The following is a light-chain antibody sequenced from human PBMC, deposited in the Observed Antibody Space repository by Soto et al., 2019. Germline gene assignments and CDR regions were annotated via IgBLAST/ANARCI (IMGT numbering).Light chain of an antibody. CDR3: QQRMYWPLT. J-gene: IGKJ4*01. V-gene: IGKV3-11*01. CDR2: DAS. CDR1: QSVSSF. Sequence: EIVLTQSPATLSLSPGERATLSCRASQSVSSFLAWYQQKPGQAPRLLIYDASKRATGIPTRFSGGGSGTVVTLNISSLEPEEFARSYCQQRMYWPLTFGGGTKVEI.